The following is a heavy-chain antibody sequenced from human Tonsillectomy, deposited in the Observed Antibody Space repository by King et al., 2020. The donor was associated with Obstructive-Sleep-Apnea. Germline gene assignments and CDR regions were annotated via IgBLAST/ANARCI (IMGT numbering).Heavy chain of an antibody. CDR2: IKSNTYGGTT. CDR1: GFTFGDYA. V-gene: IGHV3-49*03. J-gene: IGHJ1*01. D-gene: IGHD1/OR15-1a*01. CDR3: VREDSLTGNIQR. Sequence: VQLVESGGGLVQPGRSLRLSCTASGFTFGDYAMSWFRQAPGKGLEWVSFIKSNTYGGTTEYASSVKGRFTISRDDSRSFAYLQLNSLKTGDTAVYYCVREDSLTGNIQRWGQGTLVTVSS.